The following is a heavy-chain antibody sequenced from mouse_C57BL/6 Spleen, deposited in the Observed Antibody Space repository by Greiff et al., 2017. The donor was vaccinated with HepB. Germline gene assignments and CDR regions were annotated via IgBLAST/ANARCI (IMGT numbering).Heavy chain of an antibody. V-gene: IGHV1-50*01. Sequence: VKLQQPGAELVKPGASVKLSCKASGYTFTSYWMQWVKQRPGQGLEWIGEIDPSDSYTNYNQKFKGKATLTVDTSSSTAYMQLSSLTSEDSAVYYCAKGGAYYYGSSFDYWGQGTTLTVSS. J-gene: IGHJ2*01. CDR1: GYTFTSYW. CDR2: IDPSDSYT. D-gene: IGHD1-1*01. CDR3: AKGGAYYYGSSFDY.